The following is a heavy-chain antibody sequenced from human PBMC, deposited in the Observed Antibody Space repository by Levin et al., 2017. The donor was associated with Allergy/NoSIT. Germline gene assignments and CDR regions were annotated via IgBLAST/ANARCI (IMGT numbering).Heavy chain of an antibody. V-gene: IGHV3-49*04. D-gene: IGHD3-16*02. CDR2: IRNKAHGGPT. J-gene: IGHJ4*02. Sequence: PAGGSLRLSCTGSGFTFGDYAMSWVRQAPGKGLEWVGFIRNKAHGGPTEYAAPVKGRLTISRDDSKSIAYLQMNSLKTEDTAVYFCARGGPPNYDYNWGSYRDGYVDYWGQGTLVTVSS. CDR1: GFTFGDYA. CDR3: ARGGPPNYDYNWGSYRDGYVDY.